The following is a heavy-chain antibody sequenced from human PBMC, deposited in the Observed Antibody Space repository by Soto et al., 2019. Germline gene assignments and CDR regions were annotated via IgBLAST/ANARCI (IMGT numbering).Heavy chain of an antibody. V-gene: IGHV3-33*01. CDR1: GFTFSSYG. D-gene: IGHD2-2*01. CDR3: ARLYCSATSCYWDGAFDI. CDR2: ICFDGSDK. J-gene: IGHJ3*02. Sequence: GGSLRLSCAASGFTFSSYGMHWVRQAPGKGLEWVALICFDGSDKYYTESVKGRFTISRDNSKSTLYLQINSLRAEDTVLYYCARLYCSATSCYWDGAFDIRGPGTMVTVSS.